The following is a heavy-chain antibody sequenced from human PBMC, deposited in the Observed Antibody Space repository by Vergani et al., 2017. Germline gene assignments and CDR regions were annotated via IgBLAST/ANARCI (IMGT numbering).Heavy chain of an antibody. CDR2: IWYDGSNK. Sequence: QVQLVESGGGVVQPGRSLRLSCAASGFTFSSYGMHWVRQAPGKGLEWVAVIWYDGSNKYYADSVKGRFTISRDNAKNTLYLQMNSLRAEDTTVYYCAREKASYYYDSSGYYNDAFDIWGQGTMVTVSS. CDR3: AREKASYYYDSSGYYNDAFDI. D-gene: IGHD3-22*01. V-gene: IGHV3-33*01. J-gene: IGHJ3*02. CDR1: GFTFSSYG.